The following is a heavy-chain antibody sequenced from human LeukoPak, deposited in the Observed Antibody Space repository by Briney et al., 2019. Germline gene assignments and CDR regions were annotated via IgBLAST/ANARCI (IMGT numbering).Heavy chain of an antibody. CDR2: IYYSGST. Sequence: PSETLSLTCTVSGGSISSSSYYWGWIRQPPGKGLEWIGSIYYSGSTYYNPSLKSRVTISVDTSKNQFSLKLSSVTAADTAVYYCATKRGGNNYYIDYWGQGTLVTVSS. CDR1: GGSISSSSYY. V-gene: IGHV4-39*01. J-gene: IGHJ4*02. CDR3: ATKRGGNNYYIDY. D-gene: IGHD5-24*01.